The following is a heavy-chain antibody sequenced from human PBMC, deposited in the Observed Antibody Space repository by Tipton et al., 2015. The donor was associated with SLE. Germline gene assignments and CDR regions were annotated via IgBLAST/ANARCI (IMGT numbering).Heavy chain of an antibody. CDR2: IYYSGST. V-gene: IGHV4-30-4*01. J-gene: IGHJ3*02. D-gene: IGHD1-7*01. Sequence: TLSLTCAVSGYSISSGYYWSWIRQPPGKGLEWIGYIYYSGSTYYNPSLKSRVTISVDTSKNQFSLKLSSVTAADTAVYYCARDRELSEGAVDIWGQGTMVTVSS. CDR3: ARDRELSEGAVDI. CDR1: GYSISSGYY.